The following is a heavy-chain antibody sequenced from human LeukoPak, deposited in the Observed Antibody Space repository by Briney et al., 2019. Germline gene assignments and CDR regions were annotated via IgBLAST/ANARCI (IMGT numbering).Heavy chain of an antibody. CDR2: ISSSGSSI. CDR1: GFTFSSYE. J-gene: IGHJ4*02. V-gene: IGHV3-48*03. Sequence: GGSLRLSCAASGFTFSSYEMNWVRQAPGKGLEWVSYISSSGSSIYYADSVKGRFTISRDNAKNSLYLQMYSLRAEDTAVYYCAREGAFGDRDYWGQGTLVTVSS. D-gene: IGHD4-17*01. CDR3: AREGAFGDRDY.